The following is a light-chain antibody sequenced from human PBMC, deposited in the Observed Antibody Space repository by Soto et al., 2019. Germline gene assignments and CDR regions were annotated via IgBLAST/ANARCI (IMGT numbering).Light chain of an antibody. CDR1: QSVKTF. V-gene: IGKV3-11*01. J-gene: IGKJ1*01. CDR2: DAS. Sequence: EIVLTQSPATPYCSPGERANLFCXASQSVKTFLVWYQHRPGQAPRVLIYDASHRASGIPARFSGSGSGTDFTLTISSLQPEDFATYYCQQLNSYPWTFGQGTKVDIK. CDR3: QQLNSYPWT.